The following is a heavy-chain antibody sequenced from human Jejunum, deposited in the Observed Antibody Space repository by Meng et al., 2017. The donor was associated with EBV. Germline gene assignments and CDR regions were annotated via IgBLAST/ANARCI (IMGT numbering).Heavy chain of an antibody. J-gene: IGHJ4*02. CDR1: GGSISSYY. CDR3: ARYYCSGGTCSYFDY. V-gene: IGHV4-59*01. CDR2: IYYTGSI. D-gene: IGHD2-15*01. Sequence: QVQLQESGPGLVTPSETLSLTCTVSGGSISSYYWSWIRQPPGKGLEWMGYIYYTGSIKYSPSLKSRVTMSVDTSKNQFSLQLSSVTAADTAVYYCARYYCSGGTCSYFDYWGQGTLVTVSS.